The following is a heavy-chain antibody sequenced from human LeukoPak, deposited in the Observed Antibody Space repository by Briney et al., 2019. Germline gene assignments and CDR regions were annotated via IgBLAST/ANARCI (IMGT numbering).Heavy chain of an antibody. V-gene: IGHV3-7*01. J-gene: IGHJ3*02. Sequence: PGGSLRLSCAASGFTFSNYWMNWVRQAPGKGLEWVANIKQDGSEKYYVDSVKGRFTISRDNAKNSLYLQMNSLRAEDTAVYYCAREAEYLRFLEWLPIDAFDIWGQGTMVTVSS. D-gene: IGHD3-3*01. CDR3: AREAEYLRFLEWLPIDAFDI. CDR2: IKQDGSEK. CDR1: GFTFSNYW.